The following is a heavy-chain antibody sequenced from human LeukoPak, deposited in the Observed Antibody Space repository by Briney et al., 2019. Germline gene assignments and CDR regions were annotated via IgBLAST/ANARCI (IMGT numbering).Heavy chain of an antibody. Sequence: PGGSLRLSCAASGFTFSSYAMSWVRQAPGKGLEWVSAISGSSGSTYYADSVKGRFTISRDNSKNRLYLQMNSLRAEDTAVYYCAKDVRLYPQSYMDVWGKGTTVTVSS. CDR2: ISGSSGST. V-gene: IGHV3-23*01. CDR1: GFTFSSYA. CDR3: AKDVRLYPQSYMDV. J-gene: IGHJ6*03. D-gene: IGHD2/OR15-2a*01.